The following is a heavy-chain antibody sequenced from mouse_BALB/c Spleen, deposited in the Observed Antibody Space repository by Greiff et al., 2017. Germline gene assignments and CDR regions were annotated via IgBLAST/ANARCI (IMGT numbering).Heavy chain of an antibody. Sequence: EVKVVESGGGLVKPGGSLKLSCAASGFTFSDYYMYWVRQTPEKRLEWVATISDGGSYTYYPDSVKGRFTISRDNAKNNLYLQMSSLKSEDTAMYYCARDEGYYGSSYIAYWGQGTLVTVSA. CDR2: ISDGGSYT. CDR3: ARDEGYYGSSYIAY. J-gene: IGHJ3*01. V-gene: IGHV5-4*02. D-gene: IGHD1-1*01. CDR1: GFTFSDYY.